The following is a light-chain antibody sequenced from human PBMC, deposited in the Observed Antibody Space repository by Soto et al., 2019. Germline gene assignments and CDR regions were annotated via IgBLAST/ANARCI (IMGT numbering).Light chain of an antibody. CDR2: GAS. CDR3: QQYGASPLT. V-gene: IGKV3-20*01. CDR1: QSVYINS. Sequence: EIVLTQSPGTLSLSPGERATLSCRASQSVYINSLAWYQQKPGQPPRLLIYGASTRASAVPDRFNGSGSGADFALTITRLEHEDCAVYYCQQYGASPLTFGPGTRVD. J-gene: IGKJ3*01.